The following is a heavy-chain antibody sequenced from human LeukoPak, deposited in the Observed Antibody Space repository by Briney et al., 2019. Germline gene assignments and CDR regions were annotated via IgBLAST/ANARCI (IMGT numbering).Heavy chain of an antibody. CDR1: GGSFSGYY. CDR2: INHSGST. V-gene: IGHV4-34*01. D-gene: IGHD1-26*01. Sequence: SETLSLTCAVYGGSFSGYYWSWIRQPPGKGLEWIGEINHSGSTNYNPSLKSRVTISVDTSKNQFSLKLSSVTAADTAVYYCARGRSGSYGFDYWGQGTLVTVSS. CDR3: ARGRSGSYGFDY. J-gene: IGHJ4*02.